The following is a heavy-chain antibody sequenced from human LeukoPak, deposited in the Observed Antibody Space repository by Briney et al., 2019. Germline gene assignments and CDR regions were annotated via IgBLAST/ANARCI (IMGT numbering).Heavy chain of an antibody. CDR2: IYYSGST. CDR1: GGSISSSSYY. CDR3: ARLLVGATRLPPYYYYMDV. D-gene: IGHD1-26*01. V-gene: IGHV4-39*01. J-gene: IGHJ6*03. Sequence: KPSETLSLTCTDSGGSISSSSYYWGWIRQPPGKGLEWIGSIYYSGSTYYNPSLKSRVTISVDTSKNQFSLKLSSVTAADTAVYYCARLLVGATRLPPYYYYMDVWGKGTTVTVSS.